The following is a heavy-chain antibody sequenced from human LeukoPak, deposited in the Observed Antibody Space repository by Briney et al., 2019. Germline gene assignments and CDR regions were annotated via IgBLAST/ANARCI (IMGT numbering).Heavy chain of an antibody. CDR3: VRGFSTFFDY. J-gene: IGHJ4*02. D-gene: IGHD3-10*01. CDR2: TDYRSKWYN. V-gene: IGHV6-1*01. Sequence: SQTLSLTCAISGDSFSTNSAAWDWQRQAQWRGREWLGRTDYRSKWYNDYAISVKSRMTINPDTSKNHFSLQLNSVTPEDTAVYYCVRGFSTFFDYWGQGTLVTVSS. CDR1: GDSFSTNSAA.